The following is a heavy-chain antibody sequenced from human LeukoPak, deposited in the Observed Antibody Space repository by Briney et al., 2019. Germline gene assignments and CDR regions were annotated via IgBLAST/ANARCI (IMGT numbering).Heavy chain of an antibody. J-gene: IGHJ4*02. CDR2: IYTSGST. V-gene: IGHV4-4*09. CDR3: ARAEEHYYDNSGYYSDPFFDF. CDR1: GGSISSYY. D-gene: IGHD3-22*01. Sequence: SETLSLTCTVSGGSISSYYWSWIRQPPGKGLEWIGYIYTSGSTNHNPSLKSRVTISVDTAKNQFSLRLRSVTAADTAVYYCARAEEHYYDNSGYYSDPFFDFWGQGTLFTVSS.